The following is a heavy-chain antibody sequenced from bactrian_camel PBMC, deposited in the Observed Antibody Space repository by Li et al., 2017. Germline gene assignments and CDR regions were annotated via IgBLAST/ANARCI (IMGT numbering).Heavy chain of an antibody. V-gene: IGHV3-2*01. D-gene: IGHD3*01. J-gene: IGHJ4*01. CDR1: GITLNSQY. CDR3: AADLGLRCMVAHQSLTGTHGASLYGN. CDR2: IYSYGTST. Sequence: HVQLVESGGDSVQPGGSLRLSCAASGITLNSQYMRWVRQAPGKGLEWVASIYSYGTSTYYTDSVKGRFTISRDNAKNTLYLEKSSLKPEDTGVYFCAADLGLRCMVAHQSLTGTHGASLYGNWGQGTQVTVS.